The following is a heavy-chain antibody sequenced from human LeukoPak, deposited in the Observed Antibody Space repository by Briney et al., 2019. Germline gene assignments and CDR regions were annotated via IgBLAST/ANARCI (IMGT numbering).Heavy chain of an antibody. Sequence: GGSLTLSCAASGFTFSSHWMSWVRQAPGKGLEWVANIVQDGSQKYYVDSVKGRFTISRDNGKNSLYLQMNSLRAEDTAVYYCARNEKWGRDYWGQGTLVTVSS. D-gene: IGHD1-26*01. CDR3: ARNEKWGRDY. V-gene: IGHV3-7*03. CDR1: GFTFSSHW. CDR2: IVQDGSQK. J-gene: IGHJ4*02.